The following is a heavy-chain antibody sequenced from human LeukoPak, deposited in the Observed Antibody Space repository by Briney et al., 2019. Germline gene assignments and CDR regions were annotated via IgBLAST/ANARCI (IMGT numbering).Heavy chain of an antibody. CDR2: IYPGDSDT. J-gene: IGHJ6*03. D-gene: IGHD4-11*01. CDR3: ARHSYSNYYYYYMDV. V-gene: IGHV5-51*01. Sequence: GESLKISCKGSGYSFTNYWIGWVRQMPGKGLEWMGIIYPGDSDTRYSPSFQGQVTISADKSISTAYLQWSSLKASDTAMYYCARHSYSNYYYYYMDVWGKGTTVTVSS. CDR1: GYSFTNYW.